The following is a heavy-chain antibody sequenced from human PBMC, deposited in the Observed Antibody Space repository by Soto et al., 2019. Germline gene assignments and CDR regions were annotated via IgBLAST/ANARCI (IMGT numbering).Heavy chain of an antibody. CDR2: MSNDGNNM. CDR1: GFSFSYYG. J-gene: IGHJ4*02. V-gene: IGHV3-30*18. Sequence: GGSLRLSCAASGFSFSYYGIHWVRQAPGKGLEWVAFMSNDGNNMYYSDSVEGRFIISRDNSENTVSLQMNSLRAEDTAVYYCAKDRIHLWSFDYWGQGTLVTVSS. D-gene: IGHD5-18*01. CDR3: AKDRIHLWSFDY.